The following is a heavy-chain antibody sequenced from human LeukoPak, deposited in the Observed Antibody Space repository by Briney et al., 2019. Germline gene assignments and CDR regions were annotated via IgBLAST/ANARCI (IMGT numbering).Heavy chain of an antibody. Sequence: GGSLRLSCAASGFTFDDYAMHWVRQAPGKGLEWVSGISGNSGSIGYADSVKGRFTISRDNAKNSLYLQMNSLRAEDTALYYCAKGSSTSCYANWFDPWGQGTLVTVSS. D-gene: IGHD2-2*01. CDR3: AKGSSTSCYANWFDP. CDR1: GFTFDDYA. J-gene: IGHJ5*02. CDR2: ISGNSGSI. V-gene: IGHV3-9*01.